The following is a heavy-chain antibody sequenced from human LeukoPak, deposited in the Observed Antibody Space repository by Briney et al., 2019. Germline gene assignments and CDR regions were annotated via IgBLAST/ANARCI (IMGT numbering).Heavy chain of an antibody. D-gene: IGHD2-2*01. J-gene: IGHJ4*02. CDR3: ARAYSTSFDY. CDR1: GDSISTSSSY. CDR2: IYYSGST. V-gene: IGHV4-39*07. Sequence: SETLSLTCSVSGDSISTSSSYWGWIRQPPGKGLEWIGSIYYSGSTYYNPSLKSRVTISVDTSKNQFFLKLSSVTAADTAVYYCARAYSTSFDYWGQGTLVTVSS.